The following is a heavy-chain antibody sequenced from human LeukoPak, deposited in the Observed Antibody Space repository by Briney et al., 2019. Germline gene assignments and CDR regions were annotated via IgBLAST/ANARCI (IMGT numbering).Heavy chain of an antibody. CDR3: AKDQSGYHYGWFEP. CDR2: ISGSGGRT. D-gene: IGHD5-18*01. V-gene: IGHV3-23*01. Sequence: PGGSLRLSCAASGFAFTNYAMSWVRQASGKGLEWVSSISGSGGRTYYADSVKGRFTVSRDNSKNTLYLQMNSLRARDTALYYWAKDQSGYHYGWFEPWGQGTLVTVSS. CDR1: GFAFTNYA. J-gene: IGHJ5*02.